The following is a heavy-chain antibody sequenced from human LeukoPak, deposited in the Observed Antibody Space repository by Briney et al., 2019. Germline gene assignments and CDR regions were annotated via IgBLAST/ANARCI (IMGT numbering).Heavy chain of an antibody. J-gene: IGHJ5*02. CDR3: ARGRAIVVVPAAQNWFDP. CDR2: IYPGDSDT. Sequence: GESLKISYKGSGYSFTSYCIGWVRQMPGKGLEWMGIIYPGDSDTRYSPSFQGQVTISADKSISIAYLQWSSLKASDTAMYYCARGRAIVVVPAAQNWFDPWGQGTLVTVSS. CDR1: GYSFTSYC. V-gene: IGHV5-51*01. D-gene: IGHD2-2*01.